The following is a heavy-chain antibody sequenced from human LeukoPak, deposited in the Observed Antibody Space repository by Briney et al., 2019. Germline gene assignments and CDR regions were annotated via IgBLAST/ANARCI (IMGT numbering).Heavy chain of an antibody. CDR2: IYHSGST. CDR1: GGSISSGGYS. V-gene: IGHV4-30-2*01. CDR3: ARGLYWFDP. Sequence: SETLSLTCAVSGGSISSGGYSWSWIRQPPGKGLEWIGYIYHSGSTYYNPSLKSRVTISVDRSKNQFSLKPSSVTAADTAVYYCARGLYWFDPWGQGTLVTVSS. J-gene: IGHJ5*02.